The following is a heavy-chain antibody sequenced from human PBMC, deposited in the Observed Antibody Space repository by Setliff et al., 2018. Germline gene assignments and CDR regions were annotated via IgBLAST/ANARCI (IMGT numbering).Heavy chain of an antibody. CDR2: VYYSGTT. Sequence: SETLSLTCTVSGGSISGASIRSYYWSWIRQPPGKGLEFIGYVYYSGTTNYDPSLKSRVTISVDTSKNQFSLKLSSVTAADTAIYYCARGGTYRYFDYWAREPWSPSPQ. V-gene: IGHV4-61*01. CDR3: ARGGTYRYFDY. CDR1: GGSISGASIRSYY. J-gene: IGHJ4*02.